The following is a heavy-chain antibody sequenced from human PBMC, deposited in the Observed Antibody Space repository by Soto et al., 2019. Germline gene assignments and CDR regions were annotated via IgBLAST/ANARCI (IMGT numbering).Heavy chain of an antibody. J-gene: IGHJ6*04. CDR3: TRRDPHKASWNNEYTYSGMDV. D-gene: IGHD1-1*01. CDR2: INHSGST. Sequence: PSETLSLTCAVYGGSFSGYYWSWIRQPPGKGLEWIEEINHSGSTNYNPSLKSRVTISVDTSKNQFSLKLSSVTAADTAVYYCTRRDPHKASWNNEYTYSGMDVWGKGTTVPVSS. V-gene: IGHV4-34*01. CDR1: GGSFSGYY.